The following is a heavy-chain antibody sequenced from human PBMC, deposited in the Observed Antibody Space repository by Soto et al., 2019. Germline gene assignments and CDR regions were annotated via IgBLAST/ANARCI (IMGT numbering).Heavy chain of an antibody. J-gene: IGHJ4*02. CDR1: GYTFTIYA. D-gene: IGHD6-6*01. CDR2: INAGNGNT. Sequence: ASLKVSCKASGYTFTIYAMHWVRQAPGQRLEWMGWINAGNGNTKYSQKFQGRVTITRDTSASTAYMELSSLRSEDTAVYYCARSSLWSSSSGPLSDWGQGTLVTVSS. CDR3: ARSSLWSSSSGPLSD. V-gene: IGHV1-3*01.